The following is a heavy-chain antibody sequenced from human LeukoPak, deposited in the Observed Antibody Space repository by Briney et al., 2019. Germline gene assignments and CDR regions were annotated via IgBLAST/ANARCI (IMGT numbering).Heavy chain of an antibody. CDR3: ASGRDYGDERGAFDI. D-gene: IGHD4-17*01. J-gene: IGHJ3*02. CDR1: GYTFTSYY. CDR2: INPIGGTT. Sequence: ASVKVSCKASGYTFTSYYIHWVRQAPGQGLEWMGIINPIGGTTDYAQKFQGRVTMTRDTSISTAYMELSRLRSDDTAVYYCASGRDYGDERGAFDIWGQGTMVTVSS. V-gene: IGHV1-2*02.